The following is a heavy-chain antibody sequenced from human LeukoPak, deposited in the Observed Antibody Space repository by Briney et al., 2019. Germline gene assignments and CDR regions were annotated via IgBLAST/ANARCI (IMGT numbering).Heavy chain of an antibody. CDR1: DGSISYYY. J-gene: IGHJ4*02. CDR3: ARGWSHYDILTGYPDYFDY. V-gene: IGHV4-59*12. Sequence: PSETLSLTCTVSDGSISYYYWSWIRQPPGRQLEWIGFIYHTGSTNYNPSLKSRVTISVDTSKNQFSLKLSSVTAADTAVYYCARGWSHYDILTGYPDYFDYWGQGTLVTVSS. CDR2: IYHTGST. D-gene: IGHD3-9*01.